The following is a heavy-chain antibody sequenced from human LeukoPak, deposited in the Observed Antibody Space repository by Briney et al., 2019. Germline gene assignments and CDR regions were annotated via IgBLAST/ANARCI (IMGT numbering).Heavy chain of an antibody. Sequence: SETLSLTCTVSGGSISSSSYYWGWIRQPPGKGLEWIGSIYYSGSTYYNPSLKSRVTISVDTSQNQFSLKLSSVTAADTAVYYCARRSGKKYYFDYWGQGTLVTVSS. D-gene: IGHD4-23*01. CDR1: GGSISSSSYY. CDR2: IYYSGST. CDR3: ARRSGKKYYFDY. V-gene: IGHV4-39*01. J-gene: IGHJ4*02.